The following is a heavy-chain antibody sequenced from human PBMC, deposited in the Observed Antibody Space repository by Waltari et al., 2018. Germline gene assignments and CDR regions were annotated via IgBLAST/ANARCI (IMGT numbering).Heavy chain of an antibody. V-gene: IGHV1-3*01. CDR1: GYTFTSYA. CDR2: INAGNGNT. CDR3: ARAATRFNWFDP. Sequence: QVQLVQSGAEVKKPGASVKVSCKASGYTFTSYAMHRVRKAPGQSLEWMGWINAGNGNTKYSQKFQGRVTITRDTSASTAYMELSSLRSEDTAVYYCARAATRFNWFDPWGQGTLVTVSS. J-gene: IGHJ5*02. D-gene: IGHD2-2*01.